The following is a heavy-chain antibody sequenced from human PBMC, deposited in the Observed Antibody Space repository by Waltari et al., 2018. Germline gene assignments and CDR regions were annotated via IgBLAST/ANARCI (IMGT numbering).Heavy chain of an antibody. V-gene: IGHV3-23*04. CDR1: GFTFSSYA. CDR3: AKDGAYSSSWYGHDAFDI. D-gene: IGHD6-13*01. CDR2: ISGSGGST. Sequence: EVQLVESGGGLVQPGGSLRLSCAASGFTFSSYAMSWVRQAPGKGLEWVSAISGSGGSTYYADSVKGRFTSSRDNSKNTLYLQMNSLRAEDTAVYYCAKDGAYSSSWYGHDAFDIWGQGTMVTVSS. J-gene: IGHJ3*02.